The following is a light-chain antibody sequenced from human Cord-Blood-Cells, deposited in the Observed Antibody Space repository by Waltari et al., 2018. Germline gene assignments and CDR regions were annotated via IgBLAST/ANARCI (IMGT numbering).Light chain of an antibody. V-gene: IGKV3-15*01. Sequence: EIVMTQSPATLSVSPGERATLSCRASQSVSSNLAWYQQKPGQAPRLLIYGASTRATGIPARFSGGGSGTEFTLTISSLQSEDFAVYYCQQYNNWPLTFGGGTK. J-gene: IGKJ4*01. CDR3: QQYNNWPLT. CDR1: QSVSSN. CDR2: GAS.